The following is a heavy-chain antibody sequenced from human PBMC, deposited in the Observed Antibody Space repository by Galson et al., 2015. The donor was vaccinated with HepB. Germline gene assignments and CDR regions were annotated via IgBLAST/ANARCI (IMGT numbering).Heavy chain of an antibody. CDR3: AKTYYDFWRGYPKGIFDY. J-gene: IGHJ4*02. CDR2: INAGNGNT. V-gene: IGHV1-3*01. Sequence: SVKVSCKASGYTFTSYAMHWVRQAPGQRLEWMGWINAGNGNTKYSQKFQGRVTITRDTSASTAYMELSSLRSEDTAVYYCAKTYYDFWRGYPKGIFDYWGQGTLVTVSS. CDR1: GYTFTSYA. D-gene: IGHD3-3*01.